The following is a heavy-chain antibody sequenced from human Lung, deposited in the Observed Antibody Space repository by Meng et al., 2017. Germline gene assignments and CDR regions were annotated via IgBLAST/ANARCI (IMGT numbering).Heavy chain of an antibody. V-gene: IGHV7-4-1*02. J-gene: IGHJ4*02. D-gene: IGHD3-10*01. CDR2: INTNTGNP. CDR3: TSGGYLDY. CDR1: GSTFTNSG. Sequence: QVHRVQSGSELKNPWPSVKVSCKAAGSTFTNSGMNWVRQAPGQGLEWMGWINTNTGNPTYVPGFTGRFVFSLDTSVSTAYLQINSLKAEDTAVYYCTSGGYLDYWGQGTLVTVSS.